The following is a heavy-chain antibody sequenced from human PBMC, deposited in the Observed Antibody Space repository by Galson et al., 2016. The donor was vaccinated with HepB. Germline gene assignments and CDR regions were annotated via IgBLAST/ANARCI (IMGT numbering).Heavy chain of an antibody. Sequence: SLRLPCAASGFSFSNPGMSWVRQAPRRGREGACGITRSVDPTRYADFPKGRFTISRANSKITLYLYMNYWTAGDTAIYYCGEHGGFDHWGQGALVTVSS. J-gene: IGHJ5*02. V-gene: IGHV3-23*01. CDR3: GEHGGFDH. D-gene: IGHD3-16*01. CDR1: GFSFSNPG. CDR2: ITRSVDPT.